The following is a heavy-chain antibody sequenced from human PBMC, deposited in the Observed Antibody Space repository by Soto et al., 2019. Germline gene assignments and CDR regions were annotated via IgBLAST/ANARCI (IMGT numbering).Heavy chain of an antibody. CDR2: ISSSGSTI. V-gene: IGHV3-48*03. J-gene: IGHJ4*02. D-gene: IGHD3-22*01. CDR1: GLTLSSYE. Sequence: PGGSLRLSCAASGLTLSSYEMNWVRQAPGKGLEWVSYISSSGSTIYYADSVKGRFTISRDNAKNSLYLQMNSLRAEDTAVYYCARDGRNYYDSSGYSQPFDYWGQGTLVTVSS. CDR3: ARDGRNYYDSSGYSQPFDY.